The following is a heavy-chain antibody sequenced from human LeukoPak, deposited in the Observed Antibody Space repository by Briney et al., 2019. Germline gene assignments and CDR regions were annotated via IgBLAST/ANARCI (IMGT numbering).Heavy chain of an antibody. CDR1: GFSFSSYE. CDR3: ARERTTITSGTAIGGY. V-gene: IGHV3-48*03. Sequence: PGGSLRLSCSASGFSFSSYEMNWVRQAPGKGLEWISYITGSGDTIYYADSVKGRFTISRDNAKNSLFLQMNSLTADDTALYYCARERTTITSGTAIGGYWGQGTLVTVSS. J-gene: IGHJ4*02. D-gene: IGHD4-11*01. CDR2: ITGSGDTI.